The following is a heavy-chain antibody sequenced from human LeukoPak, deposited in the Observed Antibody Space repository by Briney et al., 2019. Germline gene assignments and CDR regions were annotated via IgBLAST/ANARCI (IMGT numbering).Heavy chain of an antibody. Sequence: QPGGSLRLSCAASGFTFSSYPMSWVRQAPGKGLQWVSAISGSGGSTYYADSVKGRFTISRDNSKNTLYLQMNSLRAEDTAVYYCVRDTYYYDSSGPNSAAFDIWGQGTMVTVSS. V-gene: IGHV3-23*01. CDR2: ISGSGGST. J-gene: IGHJ3*02. D-gene: IGHD3-22*01. CDR3: VRDTYYYDSSGPNSAAFDI. CDR1: GFTFSSYP.